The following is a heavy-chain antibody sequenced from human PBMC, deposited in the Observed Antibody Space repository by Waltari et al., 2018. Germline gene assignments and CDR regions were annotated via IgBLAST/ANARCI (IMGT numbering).Heavy chain of an antibody. CDR2: IYTSGST. D-gene: IGHD2-2*01. J-gene: IGHJ4*02. CDR1: GGSISSGSYY. V-gene: IGHV4-61*02. CDR3: ARGTRLDY. Sequence: QVQLQESGPGLVKPSQTLSLTCTVSGGSISSGSYYWSWIRQPAGKGLEWIGRIYTSGSTKYNPSLKSRVTRSVDTSKNQFSLKLRSGTAADTAVYYCARGTRLDYWGQGTLVTVSS.